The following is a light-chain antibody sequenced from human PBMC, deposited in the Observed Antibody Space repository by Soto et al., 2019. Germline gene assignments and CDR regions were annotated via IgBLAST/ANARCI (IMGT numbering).Light chain of an antibody. CDR3: SSYTSSSTPSVV. Sequence: QSALTQPASVSGSPGQSITISCTGTSSDVGGYNYVSWYQQHPGKAPKLMIYDVSNRPSGVSNRFSGSKSGNPASLTISGLQAEDEADYYCSSYTSSSTPSVVFGGGTKLTVL. CDR2: DVS. V-gene: IGLV2-14*01. J-gene: IGLJ2*01. CDR1: SSDVGGYNY.